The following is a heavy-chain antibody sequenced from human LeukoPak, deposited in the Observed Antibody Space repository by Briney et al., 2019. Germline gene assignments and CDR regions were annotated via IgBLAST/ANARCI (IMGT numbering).Heavy chain of an antibody. V-gene: IGHV4-34*01. D-gene: IGHD6-6*01. CDR3: ARGGIAARRPFDY. CDR1: GGSFSGYY. Sequence: SETLSLTCAVYGGSFSGYYWSWIRQPPGKGLGWIGEIIHSGSTNYNTTLKSRVTISVDTSKNQFSLKLSSVTAADTAVYYCARGGIAARRPFDYWGQGTLVTVSS. J-gene: IGHJ4*02. CDR2: IIHSGST.